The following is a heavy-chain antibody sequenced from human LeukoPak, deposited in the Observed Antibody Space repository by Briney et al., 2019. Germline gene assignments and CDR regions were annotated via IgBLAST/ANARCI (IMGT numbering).Heavy chain of an antibody. J-gene: IGHJ4*02. CDR2: IRSKANSYAT. CDR1: GFTFSGSA. D-gene: IGHD3-3*01. Sequence: PGGALRLSCAASGFTFSGSAMHWVRQASGKGLEWVGRIRSKANSYATAYAASVKGRFTISRDDSKNTAYLQMNSLKTEDTAVYYCTRHLWDLSDDFWSGYYGYWGQGTLVTVSS. CDR3: TRHLWDLSDDFWSGYYGY. V-gene: IGHV3-73*01.